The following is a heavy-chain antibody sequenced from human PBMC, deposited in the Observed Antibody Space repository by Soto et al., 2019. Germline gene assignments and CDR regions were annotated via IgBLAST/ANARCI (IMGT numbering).Heavy chain of an antibody. J-gene: IGHJ4*02. D-gene: IGHD3-22*01. Sequence: SLRLSCAASGFTFSSYAMSWVRQAPGKGLEWVSAISGSGGSTYYADSVKGRFTISRDNSKNTLYLQMNSLRAEDTAVYYCAKESGYYYDGYYFDYWGQGTLVTSPQ. CDR2: ISGSGGST. CDR3: AKESGYYYDGYYFDY. V-gene: IGHV3-23*01. CDR1: GFTFSSYA.